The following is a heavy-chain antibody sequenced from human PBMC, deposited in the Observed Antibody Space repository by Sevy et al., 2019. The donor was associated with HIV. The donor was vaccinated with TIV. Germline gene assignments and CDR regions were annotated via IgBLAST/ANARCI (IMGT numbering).Heavy chain of an antibody. Sequence: SETLSLTCTVSGGSISSYYGSWIRQPPGKGLEWIGYIYYSGSTNHNPSLKSRVTISVDTSKNQFSLKLSSVTAADTAVYYCARDPPGDAFDIWGQGTMVTVSS. J-gene: IGHJ3*02. CDR1: GGSISSYY. CDR2: IYYSGST. V-gene: IGHV4-59*01. CDR3: ARDPPGDAFDI.